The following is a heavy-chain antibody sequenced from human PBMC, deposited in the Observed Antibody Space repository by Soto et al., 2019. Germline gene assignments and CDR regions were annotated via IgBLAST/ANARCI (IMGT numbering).Heavy chain of an antibody. J-gene: IGHJ6*03. CDR2: IFSGGTT. Sequence: GGSLRLSCAASGFTIGSNYMSWVRQAPGKGLEWVSVIFSGGTTYYADSVKGRFTISRDNSKNTLYLQMSSLRVEDTAVYYCARELRDIVLVPAANYYMDVWGKGTTVTVSS. D-gene: IGHD2-2*01. CDR3: ARELRDIVLVPAANYYMDV. V-gene: IGHV3-66*01. CDR1: GFTIGSNY.